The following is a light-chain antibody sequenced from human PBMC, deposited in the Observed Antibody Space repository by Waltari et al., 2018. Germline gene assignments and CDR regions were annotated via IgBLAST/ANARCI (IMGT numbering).Light chain of an antibody. Sequence: DIVMTQSPDFLAVSLGERATINCKASQSVLYSSNNKNYLAWYQQKPGQPPKLLIYWASTRESGAPDRFSGSGSGTDFTLTISSLQAEDVAVYYCQQYYDTPYTFGQGTKLEIK. CDR3: QQYYDTPYT. CDR2: WAS. J-gene: IGKJ2*01. V-gene: IGKV4-1*01. CDR1: QSVLYSSNNKNY.